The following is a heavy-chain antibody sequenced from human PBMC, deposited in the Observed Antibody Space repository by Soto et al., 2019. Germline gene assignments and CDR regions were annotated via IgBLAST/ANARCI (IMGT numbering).Heavy chain of an antibody. CDR1: GISIRIGGYS. CDR3: ARVPDR. J-gene: IGHJ5*02. Sequence: SETLSLTCALSGISIRIGGYSWSWTRQPPGEGLEWIGYIYHSGSTFYNPSLKSRVNISVDRSKNQFSLKLSSVTAADTAVYYCARVPDRWGQGTLVTVSS. D-gene: IGHD2-2*01. V-gene: IGHV4-30-2*01. CDR2: IYHSGST.